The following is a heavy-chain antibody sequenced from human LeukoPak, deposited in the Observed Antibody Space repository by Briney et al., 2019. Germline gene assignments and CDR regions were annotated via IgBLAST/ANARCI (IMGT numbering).Heavy chain of an antibody. CDR3: ARHDTIFGVLVPLDY. D-gene: IGHD3-3*01. CDR2: IYTSGST. J-gene: IGHJ4*02. V-gene: IGHV4-4*07. Sequence: SETLSLTCTVSGGTISSYYWSWIRQPAGKGLEWIGRIYTSGSTNYNPSLKSRVTISIDKSKNHFSLNLSSVTAADTAVYYCARHDTIFGVLVPLDYWGQGTLVTVSS. CDR1: GGTISSYY.